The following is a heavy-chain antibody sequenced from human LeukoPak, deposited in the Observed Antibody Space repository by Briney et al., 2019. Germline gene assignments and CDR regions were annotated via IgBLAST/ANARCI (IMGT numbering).Heavy chain of an antibody. V-gene: IGHV4-39*01. CDR3: ARQMGLGVWALDY. Sequence: SETLSLTCDVSGGSISTDDYWWGWIRQPPGKGLEWIAIIFFTGKTHHNPSLRSRAFMSVDTSKNQFSLRLSAVTAADTAVYYCARQMGLGVWALDYWGQGTLVTVSS. J-gene: IGHJ4*02. CDR2: IFFTGKT. CDR1: GGSISTDDYW. D-gene: IGHD5/OR15-5a*01.